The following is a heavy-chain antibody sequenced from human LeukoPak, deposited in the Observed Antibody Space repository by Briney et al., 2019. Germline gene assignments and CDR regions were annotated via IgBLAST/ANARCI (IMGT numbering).Heavy chain of an antibody. Sequence: GESLKFSWKGSGYSFASYWIGWVRQMPGKGLEWMGIIYPGDADTRYSPSCQGQVNISPDKSISTAYLQWSSLKASDTAMYYCARRRYSYGSFSSYYFDYWGQGTLVTVSS. CDR1: GYSFASYW. CDR2: IYPGDADT. D-gene: IGHD5-18*01. J-gene: IGHJ4*02. CDR3: ARRRYSYGSFSSYYFDY. V-gene: IGHV5-51*01.